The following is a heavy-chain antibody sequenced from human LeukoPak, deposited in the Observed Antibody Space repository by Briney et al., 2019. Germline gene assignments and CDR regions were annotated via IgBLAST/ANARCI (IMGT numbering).Heavy chain of an antibody. CDR3: ARGADGVSSNSRGWFDP. CDR2: ISTSSSYI. CDR1: GFTFSSYV. J-gene: IGHJ5*02. D-gene: IGHD2-15*01. V-gene: IGHV3-21*01. Sequence: PGGSLRLSCAASGFTFSSYVMHRVRQAPGKGLEWVSSISTSSSYIYYADSVRGRFTISRDNAKNSLYLQMNSLRAEDTAVYSCARGADGVSSNSRGWFDPWGQGTLVTVSS.